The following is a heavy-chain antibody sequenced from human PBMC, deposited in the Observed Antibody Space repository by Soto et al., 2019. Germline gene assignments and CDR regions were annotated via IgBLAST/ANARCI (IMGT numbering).Heavy chain of an antibody. CDR2: IIPIFGTA. J-gene: IGHJ3*02. D-gene: IGHD3-22*01. CDR3: ARVLKGYHASSGYAFDI. CDR1: GGTFSSYA. V-gene: IGHV1-69*01. Sequence: QVLLVQSGAEMKKPGSSVKVSCKASGGTFSSYAISWVRQAPGQGLEWMGGIIPIFGTANYAQKFQGRVTITADESTSTAYMELSSLRSEDTAVYYCARVLKGYHASSGYAFDIWGQGTMVTVSS.